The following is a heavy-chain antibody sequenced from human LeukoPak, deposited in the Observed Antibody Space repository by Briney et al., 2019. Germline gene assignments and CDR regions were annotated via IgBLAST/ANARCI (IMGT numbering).Heavy chain of an antibody. CDR3: ARDREAEREIAALDY. J-gene: IGHJ4*02. CDR2: INSDGSST. D-gene: IGHD6-13*01. Sequence: PGGSLRLSCAASGFTFSSYWMHWVRQAPGKGLVWVSRINSDGSSTSYADSVKGRFTISRDNAKNTLYLQMNSLRAEDTAVYYCARDREAEREIAALDYWGQGTLVTVSS. CDR1: GFTFSSYW. V-gene: IGHV3-74*01.